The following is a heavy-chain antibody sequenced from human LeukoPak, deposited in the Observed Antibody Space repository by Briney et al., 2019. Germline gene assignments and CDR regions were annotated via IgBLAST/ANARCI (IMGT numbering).Heavy chain of an antibody. V-gene: IGHV3-7*03. Sequence: GGSLRLSCAASGFTFSSYWMNWARQAPGKGLEWVASINHNGNVNDYVDSVKGRFTISRDNAKNSLYLQMNSLRTEDTALYYCAKDACSSTSCSDDYWGQGTLVTVSS. D-gene: IGHD2-2*01. CDR3: AKDACSSTSCSDDY. J-gene: IGHJ4*02. CDR1: GFTFSSYW. CDR2: INHNGNVN.